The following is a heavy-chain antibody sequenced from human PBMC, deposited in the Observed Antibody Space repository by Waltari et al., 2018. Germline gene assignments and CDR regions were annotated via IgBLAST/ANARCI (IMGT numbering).Heavy chain of an antibody. Sequence: QVQLVQSGAEVKKPGASVKVSCKASGYTFADFGISWVRQAPGQGLEWVGWISAYNGNIKHAEKVQVRVTLITDTSTNTAYMERRSRRPDDTAVYYCARGHDFWSGSHYWGQGTLVTVSS. V-gene: IGHV1-18*01. D-gene: IGHD3-3*01. CDR1: GYTFADFG. CDR2: ISAYNGNI. CDR3: ARGHDFWSGSHY. J-gene: IGHJ4*02.